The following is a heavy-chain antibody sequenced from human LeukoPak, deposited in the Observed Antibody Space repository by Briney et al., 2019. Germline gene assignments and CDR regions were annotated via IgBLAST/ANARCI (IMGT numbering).Heavy chain of an antibody. CDR2: ISGSGGST. J-gene: IGHJ4*02. CDR3: AKDRAYSSTWYTGDY. CDR1: GFTFSSYA. D-gene: IGHD6-13*01. V-gene: IGHV3-23*01. Sequence: PGGSLRLSCAASGFTFSSYAMSWVRQAPGKGLEWVSAISGSGGSTYYADAVKGRFTISRDNSKNTLYLQMNSLTAEDTAVYYCAKDRAYSSTWYTGDYWGQGTLVTVSS.